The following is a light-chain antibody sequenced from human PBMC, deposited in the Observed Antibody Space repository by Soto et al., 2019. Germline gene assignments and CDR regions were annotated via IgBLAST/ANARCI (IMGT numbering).Light chain of an antibody. CDR1: STDVGGYNY. V-gene: IGLV2-8*01. J-gene: IGLJ1*01. Sequence: QSALTQPPSASGSPGQSVTIPCTGTSTDVGGYNYVSWYQQYPGKAPKLMIYEVTKRPSGVPDRFSGSKSGNTASLTVSGLQAEDEADYYCSSYLDYNSEVFGTGTKLTVL. CDR3: SSYLDYNSEV. CDR2: EVT.